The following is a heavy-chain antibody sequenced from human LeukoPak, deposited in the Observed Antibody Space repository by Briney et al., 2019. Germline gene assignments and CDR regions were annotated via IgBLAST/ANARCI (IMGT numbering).Heavy chain of an antibody. CDR1: GFTFSSYA. CDR2: ISGSGGST. CDR3: ARDPRQVEMATIRRSYFDY. J-gene: IGHJ4*02. Sequence: GGSLRLSCAASGFTFSSYAMSWVRQAPGKGLEWVSAISGSGGSTYYADSVKGRFTISRDNSKNTLYLQMNSLRAEDTAVYYCARDPRQVEMATIRRSYFDYWGQGTLVTVSS. D-gene: IGHD5-24*01. V-gene: IGHV3-23*01.